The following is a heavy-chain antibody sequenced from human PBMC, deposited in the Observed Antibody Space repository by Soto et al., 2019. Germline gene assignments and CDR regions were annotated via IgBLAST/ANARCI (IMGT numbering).Heavy chain of an antibody. D-gene: IGHD1-26*01. V-gene: IGHV3-30*18. J-gene: IGHJ6*03. CDR1: GFTFSSYG. CDR3: AKDGNKRPLGRRNYYYYMDV. CDR2: ISYDGSNK. Sequence: QVQLVESGGGVVQPGRSLRLSCAASGFTFSSYGKHWVRQAPGKGLEWVAVISYDGSNKYYADSVKGRFTISRDNSKNTLYLQMNSLRAEDTAVYYCAKDGNKRPLGRRNYYYYMDVWGKGTTVTVSS.